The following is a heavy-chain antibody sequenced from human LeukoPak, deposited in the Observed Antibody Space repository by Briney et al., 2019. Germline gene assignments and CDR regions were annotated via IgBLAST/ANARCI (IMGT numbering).Heavy chain of an antibody. CDR3: AGPKSGGDYVYFDY. J-gene: IGHJ4*02. CDR1: GFTVSRNY. D-gene: IGHD2-21*02. CDR2: IYSGGNA. Sequence: GGSLRLSCAASGFTVSRNYMSWVRQAPGRGLEWVSVIYSGGNAYYADSVKGRFIISRDNSKNTLYLQMNSLRAEDTAVYYCAGPKSGGDYVYFDYWGQGTLVTVSS. V-gene: IGHV3-66*01.